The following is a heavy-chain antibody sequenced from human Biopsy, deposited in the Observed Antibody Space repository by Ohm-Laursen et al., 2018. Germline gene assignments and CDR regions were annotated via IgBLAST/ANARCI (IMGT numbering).Heavy chain of an antibody. Sequence: SDTLSLTCTVSGESMGTYYWGWIRQPPGKVMEWFASIYYSGTTHKNPSLKSRVTISVDTSQGLLSLDLSSVTAADTAVYYCARVRGGFLEWFDYWGQGTLVTVSS. CDR2: IYYSGTT. D-gene: IGHD3-3*01. J-gene: IGHJ5*01. V-gene: IGHV4-59*07. CDR3: ARVRGGFLEWFDY. CDR1: GESMGTYY.